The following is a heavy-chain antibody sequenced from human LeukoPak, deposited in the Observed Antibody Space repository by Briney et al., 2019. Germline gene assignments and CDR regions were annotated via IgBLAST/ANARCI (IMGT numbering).Heavy chain of an antibody. D-gene: IGHD3-16*02. V-gene: IGHV1-2*02. CDR2: INPNSGGT. CDR1: GGTFSSYA. CDR3: ARDYYDYVWGSYPIFDY. Sequence: ASVKVSYKASGGTFSSYAISWVRQAPGQGLEWMGWINPNSGGTNYAQKFQGRVTMTRDTSISTAYMELSRLRSDDTAVHYCARDYYDYVWGSYPIFDYWGQGTLVTVSS. J-gene: IGHJ4*02.